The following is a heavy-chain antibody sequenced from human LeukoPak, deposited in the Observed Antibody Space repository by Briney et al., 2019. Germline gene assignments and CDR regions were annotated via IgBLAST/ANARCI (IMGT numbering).Heavy chain of an antibody. Sequence: GGSLRFSCAASGFIFSSYSMNWVRQAPGKGLEWVSSISSSSYIYYADSVKGRFTISRDNAKNSLYLQMNSLRAEDTAVYYCARSSSPNWFDPWGQGTLVTVSS. CDR3: ARSSSPNWFDP. CDR1: GFIFSSYS. V-gene: IGHV3-21*01. CDR2: ISSSSYI. J-gene: IGHJ5*02. D-gene: IGHD6-13*01.